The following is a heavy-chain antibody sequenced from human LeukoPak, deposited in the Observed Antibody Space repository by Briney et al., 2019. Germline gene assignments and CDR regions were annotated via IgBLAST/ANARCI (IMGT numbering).Heavy chain of an antibody. V-gene: IGHV3-23*01. Sequence: GGSLRLSCSASGFTFSSYGMSWVRQAPGKGLEWVSLISGSGDSTYYADSVKGRFTISRDNSKNTLYLQMNSLRAEDTALYYCAKKTDSGSPGGFDPWGQGTLVNVSS. CDR1: GFTFSSYG. D-gene: IGHD1-26*01. CDR2: ISGSGDST. J-gene: IGHJ5*02. CDR3: AKKTDSGSPGGFDP.